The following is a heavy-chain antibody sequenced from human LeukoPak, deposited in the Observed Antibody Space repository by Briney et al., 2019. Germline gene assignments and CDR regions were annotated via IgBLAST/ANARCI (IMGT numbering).Heavy chain of an antibody. CDR1: GFSYSEYW. Sequence: GGSLRLSREGSGFSYSEYWMSWVRQAPGKGLEWVASVKQGGREKYNVDSVKGRFDISRNDPKTSLYLQMTTLRSDDTALYYCASYYGVNWVIGYWGQGTLVTVSS. CDR3: ASYYGVNWVIGY. CDR2: VKQGGREK. D-gene: IGHD4-17*01. J-gene: IGHJ4*02. V-gene: IGHV3-7*01.